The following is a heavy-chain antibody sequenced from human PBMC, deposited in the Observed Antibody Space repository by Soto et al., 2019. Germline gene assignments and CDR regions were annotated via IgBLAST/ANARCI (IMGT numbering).Heavy chain of an antibody. Sequence: PSETLSLTCTVSGCSLSPNYWTWIRQPPGKGLEWIAYIYYSGTATYNPSLNSRVAISLDMSKNQISLTLSSVTAADTAVYYCERLGAYCQLLYPWGQGTLVTVSA. CDR1: GCSLSPNY. D-gene: IGHD3-16*01. J-gene: IGHJ5*02. V-gene: IGHV4-59*08. CDR3: ERLGAYCQLLYP. CDR2: IYYSGTA.